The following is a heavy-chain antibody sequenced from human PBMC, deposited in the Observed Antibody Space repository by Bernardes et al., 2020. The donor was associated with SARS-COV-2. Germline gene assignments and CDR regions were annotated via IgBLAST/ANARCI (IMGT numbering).Heavy chain of an antibody. CDR2: ISGSGDGT. CDR1: GFIFSNYR. D-gene: IGHD2-2*01. CDR3: SKERGGGPADAFEY. J-gene: IGHJ4*02. V-gene: IGHV3-23*01. Sequence: GGSLRLSCAASGFIFSNYRMSWVRQAPGKGLEWVSFISGSGDGTYYADSVNGRFTIARDNSKNTVYLQLNRLRAEDTALYYCSKERGGGPADAFEYWGQGALVTVSS.